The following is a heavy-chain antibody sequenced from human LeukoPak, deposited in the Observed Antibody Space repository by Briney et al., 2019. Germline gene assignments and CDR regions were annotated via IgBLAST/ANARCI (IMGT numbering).Heavy chain of an antibody. J-gene: IGHJ4*02. CDR2: ICSYCNTI. Sequence: GGSLRLSCAASEFTFSSYVMSWVRQAPGKGLEWLSYICSYCNTIYYADSVKGRFSISCMIAKDFLYLQMNSLRDEDTAVYYCARVKGDGVMFDYWGQGSQVTVS. D-gene: IGHD3-16*01. CDR1: EFTFSSYV. V-gene: IGHV3-48*02. CDR3: ARVKGDGVMFDY.